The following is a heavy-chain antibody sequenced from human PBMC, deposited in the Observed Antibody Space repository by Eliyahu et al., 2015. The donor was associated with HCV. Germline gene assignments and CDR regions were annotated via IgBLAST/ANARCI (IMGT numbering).Heavy chain of an antibody. D-gene: IGHD3-16*02. Sequence: EVQLVESGGGLVQPGGSLRLSCAASGFTVSXNYMSWVRQAPGKGLEWVSVIYSGGSTYYADSVKGRFTISRDNSKNTLYLQMNSLRAEDTAVYYCARDISYDYIWGSYRYSDYWGQGTLVTVSS. J-gene: IGHJ4*02. V-gene: IGHV3-66*01. CDR3: ARDISYDYIWGSYRYSDY. CDR2: IYSGGST. CDR1: GFTVSXNY.